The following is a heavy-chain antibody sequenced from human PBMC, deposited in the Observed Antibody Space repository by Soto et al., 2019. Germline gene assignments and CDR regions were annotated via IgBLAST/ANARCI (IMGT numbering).Heavy chain of an antibody. CDR3: APLPPRIVVVLTELPT. V-gene: IGHV4-4*02. D-gene: IGHD2-15*01. J-gene: IGHJ5*02. Sequence: QLRESGPGLVKPSGTLSLTCFVSGASISSTYWWSWVRQTPGKRLEWIGQIYHTGTTSYTPSLSNRVTIPLDQSNNQFSLRWPSMTAADPAVYYCAPLPPRIVVVLTELPTWGQGTLVTVSS. CDR1: GASISSTYW. CDR2: IYHTGTT.